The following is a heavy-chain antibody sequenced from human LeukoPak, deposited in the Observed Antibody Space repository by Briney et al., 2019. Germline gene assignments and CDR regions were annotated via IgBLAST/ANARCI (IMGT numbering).Heavy chain of an antibody. Sequence: PGGSLRLSCAASGFTFSSYAMSWVRQAPGKGLEWVAVIWYDGSNKYYADSVKGRFTISRDNSKNTLYLQMNSLRAEDTAVYYCARHDSSGYYYFDYWGQGTLVTVSS. D-gene: IGHD3-22*01. V-gene: IGHV3-33*08. CDR1: GFTFSSYA. J-gene: IGHJ4*02. CDR3: ARHDSSGYYYFDY. CDR2: IWYDGSNK.